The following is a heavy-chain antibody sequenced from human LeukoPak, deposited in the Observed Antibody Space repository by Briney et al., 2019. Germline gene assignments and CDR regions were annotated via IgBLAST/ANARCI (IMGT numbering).Heavy chain of an antibody. J-gene: IGHJ6*02. Sequence: GGSLRLSCVASGFSFSTYDMYWVRQAAGRGLEWVSALGTNGDAYYLGSVRGRFTISRENVNNSLYLQMNSLGVEDTAVYYCAREWRGIASHFHGMDVWGQGTTVTVSS. D-gene: IGHD6-6*01. CDR1: GFSFSTYD. CDR3: AREWRGIASHFHGMDV. V-gene: IGHV3-13*01. CDR2: LGTNGDA.